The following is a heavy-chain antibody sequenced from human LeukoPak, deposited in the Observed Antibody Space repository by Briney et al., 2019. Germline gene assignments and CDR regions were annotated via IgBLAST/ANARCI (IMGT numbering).Heavy chain of an antibody. J-gene: IGHJ3*02. V-gene: IGHV4-39*01. CDR3: ARLPGSSWYAGDAFDI. CDR2: IYYSGST. CDR1: GGSISSSSYY. D-gene: IGHD6-13*01. Sequence: PSETLSLTCTVSGGSISSSSYYWGWIRQPPGKGLEWIGSIYYSGSTYYNPSLKSRVTISVDTSKNQFSLKLSSVTAADTAVYYCARLPGSSWYAGDAFDIWGQGTMVTVSS.